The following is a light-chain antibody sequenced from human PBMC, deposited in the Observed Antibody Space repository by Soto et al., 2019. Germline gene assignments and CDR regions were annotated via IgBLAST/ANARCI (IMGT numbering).Light chain of an antibody. CDR3: SAYTQSSTVA. V-gene: IGLV2-14*01. Sequence: QSALTQPAYVYGSPGQSITISCTGTSSDVGGYNYVSWYQQHPGKAPKLMIYEVSNRPSGGSNRFSGSKSGHTASLTISGLQAEDEADYYCSAYTQSSTVAFGGGTKLTVL. CDR2: EVS. CDR1: SSDVGGYNY. J-gene: IGLJ3*02.